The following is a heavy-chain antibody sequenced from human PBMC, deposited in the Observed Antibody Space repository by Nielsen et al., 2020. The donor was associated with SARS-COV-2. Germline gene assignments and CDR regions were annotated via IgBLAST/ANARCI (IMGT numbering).Heavy chain of an antibody. Sequence: ASVKVSCKASGYTFTSYDINWVRQATGQGLEWMGWMNPNSGNTGYLQKFQGRVTMTRNTSISTAYMELSSLRSEDTAVYYCARNDYYDSSGYLVWFDPWGQGTLVTVSS. CDR3: ARNDYYDSSGYLVWFDP. CDR1: GYTFTSYD. J-gene: IGHJ5*02. V-gene: IGHV1-8*01. D-gene: IGHD3-22*01. CDR2: MNPNSGNT.